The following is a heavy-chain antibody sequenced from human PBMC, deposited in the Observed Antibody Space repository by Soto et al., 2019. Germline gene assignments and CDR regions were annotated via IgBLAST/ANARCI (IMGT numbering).Heavy chain of an antibody. J-gene: IGHJ4*02. V-gene: IGHV3-15*01. Sequence: EVQLVESGGGLVKPGGSLRLSCAASGFIFSNAWMSWVRQAPGKGLEWVGRIKSKTDGGTTDYAAPVQGRFTISRDDSKNTLYLQMNSLKSEDTAVSYCSLFWSGYYYGDYWGRGTLVTVSS. CDR1: GFIFSNAW. CDR2: IKSKTDGGTT. CDR3: SLFWSGYYYGDY. D-gene: IGHD3-3*01.